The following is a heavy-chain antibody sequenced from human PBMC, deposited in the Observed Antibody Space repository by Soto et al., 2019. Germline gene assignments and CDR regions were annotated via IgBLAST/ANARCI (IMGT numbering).Heavy chain of an antibody. CDR3: ARLVGYCSGGRCYSHNWFDP. V-gene: IGHV5-51*01. CDR2: IYPGDSDT. J-gene: IGHJ5*02. Sequence: PGESLKISCKGSGYSFTSYWIGWVRQMPGKGLEWMGIIYPGDSDTRYSPSFQGQVTISADKSISTAYLQWSSLKASDTAMYYCARLVGYCSGGRCYSHNWFDPWGQGTLVTVSS. CDR1: GYSFTSYW. D-gene: IGHD2-15*01.